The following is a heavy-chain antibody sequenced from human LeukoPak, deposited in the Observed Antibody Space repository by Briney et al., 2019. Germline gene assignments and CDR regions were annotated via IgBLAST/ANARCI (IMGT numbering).Heavy chain of an antibody. CDR3: AREDRVIEYQLRTYVDWFGP. Sequence: ASVKVSCKASGYTFTSYAMNWVRQAPGQGLEWMGWINTNTGNPTYAQGFTGRFVFSLDTSVSTAYLQISSLKAEDTAVYYCAREDRVIEYQLRTYVDWFGPWGHGTLVTVSS. CDR1: GYTFTSYA. D-gene: IGHD2-2*01. V-gene: IGHV7-4-1*02. CDR2: INTNTGNP. J-gene: IGHJ5*02.